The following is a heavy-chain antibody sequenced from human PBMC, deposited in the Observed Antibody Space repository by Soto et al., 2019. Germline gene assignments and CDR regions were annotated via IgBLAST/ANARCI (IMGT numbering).Heavy chain of an antibody. J-gene: IGHJ5*02. D-gene: IGHD3-22*01. V-gene: IGHV1-69*13. CDR3: ARDTNYYDSSGYSNWFDP. CDR2: IIPIFGTA. CDR1: GGTFSSYA. Sequence: GASVKVSCKASGGTFSSYAISWVRQAPGQGLEWMGGIIPIFGTANYAQKFQGRVTITADESTSTAYMELSSLRSEDTAAYYCARDTNYYDSSGYSNWFDPWGLGTLVTVS.